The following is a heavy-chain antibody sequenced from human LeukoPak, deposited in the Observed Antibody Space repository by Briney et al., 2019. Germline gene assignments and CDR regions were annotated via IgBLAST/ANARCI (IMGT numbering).Heavy chain of an antibody. J-gene: IGHJ4*02. D-gene: IGHD3-16*02. V-gene: IGHV3-23*01. Sequence: GGSLGLSCAASGFTLSSYAMSWVRQAPGKGRQWGSGISSSGGSTYYVDSVKGRFTIPTDNSKNTLYLQMNSLRAEDAAVYYCARSLSSRFSGPRRPYYFDSWGQGTLVTVSS. CDR2: ISSSGGST. CDR3: ARSLSSRFSGPRRPYYFDS. CDR1: GFTLSSYA.